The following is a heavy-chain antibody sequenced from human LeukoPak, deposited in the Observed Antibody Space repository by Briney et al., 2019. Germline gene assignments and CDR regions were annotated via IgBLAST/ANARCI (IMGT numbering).Heavy chain of an antibody. V-gene: IGHV3-7*01. CDR3: AKDTPGALNYDILTG. Sequence: GGSLRLSCAASGFRFNNYWMSWVRQAPGKGLEWVANIKQDGSEKYYVDSVRGRFTISRDSAKNSLYLQMNSLRAEDTAVYYCAKDTPGALNYDILTGWGQGTLVTVSS. J-gene: IGHJ4*02. D-gene: IGHD3-9*01. CDR2: IKQDGSEK. CDR1: GFRFNNYW.